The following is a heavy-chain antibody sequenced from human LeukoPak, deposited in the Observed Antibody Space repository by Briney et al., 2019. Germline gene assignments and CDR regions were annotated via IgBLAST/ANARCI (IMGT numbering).Heavy chain of an antibody. CDR1: GFTFSSYA. V-gene: IGHV3-23*01. J-gene: IGHJ4*02. CDR2: ISGSGGST. CDR3: AKGSVVVVAASDY. D-gene: IGHD2-15*01. Sequence: GGSLRLSCAASGFTFSSYAMSWVRQAPGKGLEWVSAISGSGGSTYYADSVKGRFTISRDNSKNTLHLQMNSLRAEDTAVYYCAKGSVVVVAASDYWGQGTLVTVSS.